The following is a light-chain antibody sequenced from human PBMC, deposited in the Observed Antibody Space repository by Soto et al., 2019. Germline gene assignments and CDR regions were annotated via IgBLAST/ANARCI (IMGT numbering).Light chain of an antibody. CDR3: QQYNTWVRGT. CDR1: QSVDSD. J-gene: IGKJ2*01. CDR2: GAS. V-gene: IGKV3-15*01. Sequence: EVVVTQSPATLSVSPGERVTLSCRASQSVDSDVAWFQHKPGQAPRLLIYGASTRAAGIPGRFSGSGYETDFTFTISSLEPEDSATYFLQQYNTWVRGTFGQGTKLEIK.